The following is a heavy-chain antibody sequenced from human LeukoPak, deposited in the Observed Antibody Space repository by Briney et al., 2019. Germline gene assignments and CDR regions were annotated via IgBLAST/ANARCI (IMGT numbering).Heavy chain of an antibody. CDR2: ISSNGGST. J-gene: IGHJ3*02. CDR1: GVTFSSYA. CDR3: AREGAAVDAFDI. Sequence: PGGALRLSCAASGVTFSSYAMHWVRQPPGKGLEWVSAISSNGGSTYYAISVKGRFTISRAKSKNTLYLQMGSLRAEDMAADYCAREGAAVDAFDIWGQGTMVTASS. D-gene: IGHD6-25*01. V-gene: IGHV3-64*01.